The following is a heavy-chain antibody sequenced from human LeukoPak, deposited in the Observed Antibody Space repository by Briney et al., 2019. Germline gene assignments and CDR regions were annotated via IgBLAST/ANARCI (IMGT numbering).Heavy chain of an antibody. V-gene: IGHV3-30-3*01. CDR3: AREGYDFWSGYDTNWFDP. D-gene: IGHD3-3*01. CDR1: VFTHSGYA. Sequence: GGSLRLSCAASVFTHSGYAMHWVRQAPGKGLEWVAVISHDGSNKYYADSVKGRFTISRDTSKNTLYLQMNSLRAEDTAVYYCAREGYDFWSGYDTNWFDPWGQGTLVTVSS. CDR2: ISHDGSNK. J-gene: IGHJ5*02.